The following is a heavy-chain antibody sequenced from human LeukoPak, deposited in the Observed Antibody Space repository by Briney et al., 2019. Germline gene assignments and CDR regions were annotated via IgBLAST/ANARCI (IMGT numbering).Heavy chain of an antibody. D-gene: IGHD2-2*01. CDR3: AKDLEYQVLWGYFDS. J-gene: IGHJ4*02. CDR2: IRDGGGGT. Sequence: GGSLRLSCAASGITFINYAMSWVRQPPGEGLEWVSSIRDGGGGTYYADSVKGRFTISRDNSKNTLYLQMNSLRAEDTAVYFCAKDLEYQVLWGYFDSWGQGTLVTVSS. V-gene: IGHV3-23*01. CDR1: GITFINYA.